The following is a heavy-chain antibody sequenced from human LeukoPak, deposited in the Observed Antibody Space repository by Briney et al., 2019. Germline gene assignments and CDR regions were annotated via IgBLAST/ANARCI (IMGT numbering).Heavy chain of an antibody. CDR1: GFTFSSYW. J-gene: IGHJ6*03. V-gene: IGHV3-7*01. D-gene: IGHD4-23*01. Sequence: GGSLRLSCAASGFTFSSYWMSWVRQAPGKGLEWVANIKQDGSEKYYVDSVKGRFTISRDNAKNSLYLQMNSLRAEDTAVYYCASVGGTGYYYYYMDVWGKGTTVTVSS. CDR2: IKQDGSEK. CDR3: ASVGGTGYYYYYMDV.